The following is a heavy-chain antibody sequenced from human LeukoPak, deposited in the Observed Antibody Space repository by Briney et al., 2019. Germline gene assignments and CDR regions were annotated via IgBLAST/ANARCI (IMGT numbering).Heavy chain of an antibody. D-gene: IGHD3-10*01. J-gene: IGHJ5*02. CDR2: IYTSGSI. V-gene: IGHV4-4*08. CDR3: ARDSGTTGEVKFDP. CDR1: GGSISSYY. Sequence: PSETLSLTCTVSGGSISSYYWSWIRQPPGKGLEWIGYIYTSGSITYNPSLKSRVSMSVDTSKNQFSLKLSSVTAADTAVYYCARDSGTTGEVKFDPWGQGTLVTVSS.